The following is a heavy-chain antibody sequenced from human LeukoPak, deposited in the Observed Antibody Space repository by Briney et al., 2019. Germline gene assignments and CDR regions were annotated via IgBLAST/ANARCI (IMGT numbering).Heavy chain of an antibody. CDR3: ARGSSTSCYTSRYYYYGMDV. D-gene: IGHD2-2*02. V-gene: IGHV4-34*01. CDR1: GGSFSGYY. J-gene: IGHJ6*02. Sequence: SETLSLTCAVYGGSFSGYYWSWIRQPPGKGLEWIGEINHSGSTNYNPSLKSRVTISVDTSKNQFSLKLSSVTAADTAAYYCARGSSTSCYTSRYYYYGMDVWGQGTTVTVSS. CDR2: INHSGST.